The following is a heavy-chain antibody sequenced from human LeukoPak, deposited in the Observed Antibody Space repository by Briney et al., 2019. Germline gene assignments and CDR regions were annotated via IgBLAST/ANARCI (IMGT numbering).Heavy chain of an antibody. CDR1: GFTFSDYY. J-gene: IGHJ4*02. V-gene: IGHV3-11*01. CDR2: ISSSGSTI. CDR3: ARDEDGGNSYSDY. Sequence: GGSLRLSCAASGFTFSDYYMSWIRQAPGKGLEWVSYISSSGSTIYYADSVKGRFTISRDNAMNSLYLQMNSLRAEDTAVYYCARDEDGGNSYSDYWGQGTLVTVSS. D-gene: IGHD4-23*01.